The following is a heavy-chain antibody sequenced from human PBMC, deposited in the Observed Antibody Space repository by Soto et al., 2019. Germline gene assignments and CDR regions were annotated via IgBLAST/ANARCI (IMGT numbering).Heavy chain of an antibody. Sequence: QVQLVESGGGVVQPGRSLRLSCAASGFTFSSYGMHWVRQAPGKGLEWVAVISYDGSNKYCADSVKGRFTISRDNSKNTLYLQMNSLRAEDTAVYYCAKDGHDSGFDPWGQGTLVTVSS. CDR3: AKDGHDSGFDP. CDR1: GFTFSSYG. CDR2: ISYDGSNK. V-gene: IGHV3-30*18. J-gene: IGHJ5*02. D-gene: IGHD3-3*01.